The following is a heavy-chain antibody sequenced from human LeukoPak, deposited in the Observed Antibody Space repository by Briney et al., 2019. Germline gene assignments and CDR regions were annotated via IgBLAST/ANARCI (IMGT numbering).Heavy chain of an antibody. D-gene: IGHD3-3*01. V-gene: IGHV4-39*01. CDR3: ARHYYDFWVNYMDV. CDR1: GGSISSSSYY. CDR2: IYYSGST. J-gene: IGHJ6*03. Sequence: SETLSLTCTVSGGSISSSSYYWGWIRQPPGKGLEWIGSIYYSGSTYYNPSLKSRVTISVDTSKNQFSLKLSPVTAADTAVYYCARHYYDFWVNYMDVWGKGTTVTVSS.